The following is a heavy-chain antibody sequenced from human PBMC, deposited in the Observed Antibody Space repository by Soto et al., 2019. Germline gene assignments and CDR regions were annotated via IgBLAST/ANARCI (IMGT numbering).Heavy chain of an antibody. CDR3: ARGRYGDY. V-gene: IGHV1-18*01. CDR2: ISAHNGKT. J-gene: IGHJ4*02. CDR1: GYIFTSYG. D-gene: IGHD4-17*01. Sequence: QAHLVQSGPEVKKPGASVKVSCKGSGYIFTSYGIAWVRQAPGQGLEWMGWISAHNGKTEYAQKFQGRVTVTRDTSTSRAYLELRSLRSDDTALYYCARGRYGDYWGQGALVTVSS.